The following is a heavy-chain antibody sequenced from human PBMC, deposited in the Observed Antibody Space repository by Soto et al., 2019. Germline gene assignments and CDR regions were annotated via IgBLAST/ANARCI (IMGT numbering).Heavy chain of an antibody. CDR1: GDSISRYY. V-gene: IGHV4-59*01. Sequence: SETLSLTCTVSGDSISRYYWNWIRQPPGKGLEWIAYTYDSGTSNSNPSLKSRVTISIDPSKNRLSLKLNSVTAADSAVYYCVRGRYKDMIYYFDYWRQGTPVTVSS. D-gene: IGHD3-16*01. CDR3: VRGRYKDMIYYFDY. J-gene: IGHJ4*02. CDR2: TYDSGTS.